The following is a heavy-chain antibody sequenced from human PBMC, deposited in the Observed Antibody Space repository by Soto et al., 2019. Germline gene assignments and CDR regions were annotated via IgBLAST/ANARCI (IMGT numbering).Heavy chain of an antibody. V-gene: IGHV3-53*01. CDR2: IYSGGST. CDR3: ARGGGPPYSSSVDY. Sequence: GGSLRLSCAASGFTVSSNYMSWVRQAPGKGLEWVSVIYSGGSTYYADSVKGRFTISRDNSKNTLYLQMNSLRAEDTAVYYCARGGGPPYSSSVDYWGQGTLVTVSS. CDR1: GFTVSSNY. D-gene: IGHD6-6*01. J-gene: IGHJ4*02.